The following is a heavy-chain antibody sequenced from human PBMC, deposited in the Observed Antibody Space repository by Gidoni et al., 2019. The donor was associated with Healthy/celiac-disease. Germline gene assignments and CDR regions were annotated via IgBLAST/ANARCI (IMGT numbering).Heavy chain of an antibody. D-gene: IGHD5-12*01. J-gene: IGHJ6*02. V-gene: IGHV3-30-3*01. Sequence: QVQLVESGGGVVQPGRSLRLSCAASGFTFSSYAMHWVRQAPGKGLEWVAVISYDGSNKYYADSVKGRFTISRDNSKNTLYLQMNSLRAEDTAVYYCARDFPSGYDDPPYYYYYGMDVWGQGTTVTVSS. CDR3: ARDFPSGYDDPPYYYYYGMDV. CDR1: GFTFSSYA. CDR2: ISYDGSNK.